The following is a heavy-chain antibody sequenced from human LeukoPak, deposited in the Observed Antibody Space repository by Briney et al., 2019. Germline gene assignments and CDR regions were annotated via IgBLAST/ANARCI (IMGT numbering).Heavy chain of an antibody. J-gene: IGHJ4*02. CDR1: GGSISYYY. D-gene: IGHD3-22*01. CDR2: IYYSGST. Sequence: SETLSLTCTVAGGSISYYYWGWIRQPPGKGLEWIGYIYYSGSTNYHPSLKSRVTISVDTSKNQFSLNLSSVTAADTAVYYCARADYYYDSSGYTYLFDYWGQGILVTVSS. CDR3: ARADYYYDSSGYTYLFDY. V-gene: IGHV4-59*01.